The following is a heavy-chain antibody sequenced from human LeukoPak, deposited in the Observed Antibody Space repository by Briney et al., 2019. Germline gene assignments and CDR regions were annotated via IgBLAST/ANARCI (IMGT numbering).Heavy chain of an antibody. CDR1: GFTFSSYS. V-gene: IGHV3-48*04. CDR2: ISSSGSTQ. CDR3: AAAIDY. Sequence: PGGSLRLSCAASGFTFSSYSMNWVRQAPGKGLEWVSYISSSGSTQYYADSVKGRFTISRDNAKNSVYLQLNSLRAEDTALYYCAAAIDYWGQGTLVTVSS. J-gene: IGHJ4*02.